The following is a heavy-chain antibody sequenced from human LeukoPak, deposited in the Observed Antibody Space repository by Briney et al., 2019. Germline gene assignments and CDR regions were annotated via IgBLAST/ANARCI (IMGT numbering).Heavy chain of an antibody. D-gene: IGHD1-26*01. CDR3: ARAHSARAHSGSYSFDY. Sequence: GASVKVSCKASGYTFTGYYMHWVRQAPGQGLEWMGWINPNSGGTNYAQKFQGRVTMTRDTSISTAYMELSRLRSDDTAVYYCARAHSARAHSGSYSFDYWDQGTLVTVSS. V-gene: IGHV1-2*02. J-gene: IGHJ4*02. CDR1: GYTFTGYY. CDR2: INPNSGGT.